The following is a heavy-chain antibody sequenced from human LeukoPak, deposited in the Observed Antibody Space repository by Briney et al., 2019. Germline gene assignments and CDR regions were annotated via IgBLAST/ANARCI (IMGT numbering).Heavy chain of an antibody. CDR3: ARGRFAATGWYRNFYFDY. Sequence: SETLSLTCAVYGGSFSGYYWSWIRQPPGKGLEWIGEINHSGSTNYNPSLKSRVTISVDTSKNQFSLKLSSVTAADTAVYYCARGRFAATGWYRNFYFDYWGQGTLVTVSS. D-gene: IGHD6-19*01. V-gene: IGHV4-34*01. CDR1: GGSFSGYY. CDR2: INHSGST. J-gene: IGHJ4*02.